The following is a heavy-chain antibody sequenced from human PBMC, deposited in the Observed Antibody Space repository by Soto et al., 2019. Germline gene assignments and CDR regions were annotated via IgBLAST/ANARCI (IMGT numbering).Heavy chain of an antibody. CDR3: ARGRITIFGVVMNAFDI. D-gene: IGHD3-3*01. CDR2: ISAYNGNT. Sequence: ASVNVSCKSSGYTFTSYCISWVRQAPGQGLEWMGWISAYNGNTNYAQKLQGRVTMTTDTSTSTAYMELRSLRSDDTAVYYCARGRITIFGVVMNAFDIWGQGTMVTVSS. J-gene: IGHJ3*02. V-gene: IGHV1-18*04. CDR1: GYTFTSYC.